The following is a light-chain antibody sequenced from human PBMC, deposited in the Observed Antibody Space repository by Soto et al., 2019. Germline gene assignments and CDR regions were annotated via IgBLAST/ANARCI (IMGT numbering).Light chain of an antibody. J-gene: IGKJ2*01. V-gene: IGKV3-15*01. CDR1: QSVSSN. Sequence: EIVMTQSPATLSGSPGERATLSCRASQSVSSNLAWYQQKPGQAPMLLIYGASTRPTGIPPRFSGSGSGTEFTITISSLQYEDFAVYYCQQYNNWPPYTFGQGTKLEIK. CDR2: GAS. CDR3: QQYNNWPPYT.